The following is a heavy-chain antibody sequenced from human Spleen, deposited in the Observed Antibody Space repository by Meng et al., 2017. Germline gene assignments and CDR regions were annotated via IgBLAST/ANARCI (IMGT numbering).Heavy chain of an antibody. J-gene: IGHJ4*02. CDR3: AKAPRFWYDHLRPAKYEYYFVY. V-gene: IGHV3-23*01. CDR1: GFTFSFYS. D-gene: IGHD3-3*01. CDR2: ISGSGGST. Sequence: GESLKISCVASGFTFSFYSMNWVRQAPGKGLEWVSAISGSGGSTYYADSVKGRFTISRDNSKNTLYLQMNSLRAEDTAVYYCAKAPRFWYDHLRPAKYEYYFVYWGQGTLVTVSS.